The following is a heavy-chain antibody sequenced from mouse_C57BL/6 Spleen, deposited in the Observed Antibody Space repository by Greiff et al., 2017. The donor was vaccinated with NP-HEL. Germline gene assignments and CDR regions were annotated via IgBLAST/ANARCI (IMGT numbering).Heavy chain of an antibody. Sequence: QVQLQQPGAELVRPGTSVKLSCKASGYTFTSYWMHWVKQRPGQGLEWIGVIDPSDSYTNYNQKFKGKATLTVDTSSSTAYMQLSSLTSEDSAVYYCARSLRTVVANFDYWGQGTTLTVSS. CDR3: ARSLRTVVANFDY. V-gene: IGHV1-59*01. CDR1: GYTFTSYW. CDR2: IDPSDSYT. D-gene: IGHD1-1*01. J-gene: IGHJ2*01.